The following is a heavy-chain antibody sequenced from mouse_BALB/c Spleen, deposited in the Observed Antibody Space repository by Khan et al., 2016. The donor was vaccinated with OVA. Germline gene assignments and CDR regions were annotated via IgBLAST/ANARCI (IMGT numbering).Heavy chain of an antibody. Sequence: QVQLQQSGAELVKPGASVKLSCKASGYTFTSYDINWVRQRPEQGLEWIGWIFPGDGGTKYNEKLKDKATLTTDNSSTTAYTQLSSLTSEDSAVYFCARGGYGGFAYWGQGTLVTVSA. CDR2: IFPGDGGT. CDR1: GYTFTSYD. CDR3: ARGGYGGFAY. J-gene: IGHJ3*01. D-gene: IGHD2-14*01. V-gene: IGHV1S56*01.